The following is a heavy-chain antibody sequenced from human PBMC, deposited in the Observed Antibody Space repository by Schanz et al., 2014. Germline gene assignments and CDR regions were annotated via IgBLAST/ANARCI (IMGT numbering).Heavy chain of an antibody. J-gene: IGHJ6*02. CDR3: AKDVRPVANTVHFYYMDV. V-gene: IGHV3-9*01. D-gene: IGHD6-19*01. CDR1: GFRFDDYA. CDR2: MSWNAGSL. Sequence: EVQLVESGGGLVQPGRSLRLSCVASGFRFDDYAMHWVRQAPGKGLEWVSGMSWNAGSLGYGDSVKGRFTISRDNSRKTLYLQMNSLRADDTAVYYCAKDVRPVANTVHFYYMDVWGQGTTVTVSS.